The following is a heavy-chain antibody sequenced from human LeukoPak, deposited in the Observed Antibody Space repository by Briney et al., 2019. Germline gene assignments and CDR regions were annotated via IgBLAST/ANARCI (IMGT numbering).Heavy chain of an antibody. J-gene: IGHJ4*02. Sequence: GGSLRLSCAASGFTFSSYGMHWVRQAPGKGLEWVAVISYDGSNKYYADSVKGRFTISRDNSKNTLYLQMNSLRAEDTAVCYCAKDSAITMIVGPSDYWGQGTLVTVSS. CDR2: ISYDGSNK. CDR1: GFTFSSYG. CDR3: AKDSAITMIVGPSDY. D-gene: IGHD3-22*01. V-gene: IGHV3-30*18.